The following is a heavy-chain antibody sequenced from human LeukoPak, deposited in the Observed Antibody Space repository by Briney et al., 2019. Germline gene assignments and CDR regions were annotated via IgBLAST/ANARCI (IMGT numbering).Heavy chain of an antibody. J-gene: IGHJ6*02. Sequence: GGSARLSCAASGFTFSSYNMNCVRQAPGKGLEWVSYISSSINTIYYADSVKGRFTISRDNAKNSLYLQMNNLRAEDTAVYFCAILPASNSETFYGYFFYGVDVWGQGATVTVSS. D-gene: IGHD1-26*01. CDR3: AILPASNSETFYGYFFYGVDV. CDR2: ISSSINTI. V-gene: IGHV3-48*01. CDR1: GFTFSSYN.